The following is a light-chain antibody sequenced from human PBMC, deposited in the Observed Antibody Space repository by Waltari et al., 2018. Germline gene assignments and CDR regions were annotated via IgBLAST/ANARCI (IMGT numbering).Light chain of an antibody. CDR1: PSISSSY. CDR3: QQYGRPPVT. Sequence: EIVLTQSPGTLSLSPGERATLSCRSSPSISSSYLAWYQLKRGQAPRLLIFGASSRATGIPDRFSGSGSGTDFSLTISRLEPEDFAVYYCQQYGRPPVTFGQGTKVEI. J-gene: IGKJ1*01. V-gene: IGKV3-20*01. CDR2: GAS.